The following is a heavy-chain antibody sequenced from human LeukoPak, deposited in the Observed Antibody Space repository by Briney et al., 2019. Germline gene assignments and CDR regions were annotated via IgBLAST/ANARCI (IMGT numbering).Heavy chain of an antibody. Sequence: SVKVSCKASGGTFSSYAISWVRQAPGQGLEWVGGIIPIFGTANYAQKFQGRVTITTDESTCTAYMELSSLRSEDTAVYYCARDGSDSSSSRWFDPWDQGTLVTVSS. CDR1: GGTFSSYA. CDR3: ARDGSDSSSSRWFDP. CDR2: IIPIFGTA. D-gene: IGHD6-6*01. J-gene: IGHJ5*02. V-gene: IGHV1-69*05.